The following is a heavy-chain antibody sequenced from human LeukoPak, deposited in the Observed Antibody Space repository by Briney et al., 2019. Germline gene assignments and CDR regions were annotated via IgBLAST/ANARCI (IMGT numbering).Heavy chain of an antibody. CDR3: ARHDGYSYGYYYYYGMDV. J-gene: IGHJ6*02. Sequence: GESLKISCKGSGYSFTSYWIGWVRQMPGKGLEWMGIIYPGDSDTRYSPSFQGQVTIPADKSISTAYLQWSSLKASDTAMYYCARHDGYSYGYYYYYGMDVWGQGTTVTVSS. V-gene: IGHV5-51*01. CDR2: IYPGDSDT. D-gene: IGHD5-18*01. CDR1: GYSFTSYW.